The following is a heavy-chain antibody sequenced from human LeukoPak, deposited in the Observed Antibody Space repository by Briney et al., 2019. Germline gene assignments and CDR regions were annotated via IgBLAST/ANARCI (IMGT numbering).Heavy chain of an antibody. CDR3: ARHLSNYGSGSFSFDP. J-gene: IGHJ5*02. V-gene: IGHV4-59*08. CDR2: IYYSGST. D-gene: IGHD3-10*01. Sequence: PSETLSLTCTVSGGSISSYYWSWIRQPPGKGLEWMGYIYYSGSTNYNPSLKSRVTISVDTSKNQFSLKLSSVTAADTAVYYCARHLSNYGSGSFSFDPWGQGTLVTVSS. CDR1: GGSISSYY.